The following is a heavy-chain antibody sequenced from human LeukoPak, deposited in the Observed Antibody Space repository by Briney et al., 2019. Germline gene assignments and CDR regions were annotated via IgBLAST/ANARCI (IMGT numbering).Heavy chain of an antibody. Sequence: GGSLRLSCAASGFTFGSYAMNWVRQAPGKGLEWVSAISSSGNSRYYADSVTGRFTISSDNSKNTLFLQMNSLRAEDTAVYYCAKGSSGSFDYWGQGTLVTVSS. D-gene: IGHD6-19*01. J-gene: IGHJ4*02. V-gene: IGHV3-23*01. CDR2: ISSSGNSR. CDR3: AKGSSGSFDY. CDR1: GFTFGSYA.